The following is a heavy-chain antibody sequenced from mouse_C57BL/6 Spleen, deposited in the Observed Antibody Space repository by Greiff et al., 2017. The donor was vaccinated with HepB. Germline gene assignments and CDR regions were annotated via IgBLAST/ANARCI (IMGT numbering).Heavy chain of an antibody. Sequence: EVKVVESGGGLVKPGGSLKLSCAASGFTFSSYTMSWVRQTPEKRLEWVATISGGGGNTYYPDSVKGRFTISRDNAKNTLYLQMSSLRSEDTALYYCARQANGYLYYFDYWGQGTTLTVSS. J-gene: IGHJ2*01. CDR2: ISGGGGNT. D-gene: IGHD2-2*01. V-gene: IGHV5-9*01. CDR3: ARQANGYLYYFDY. CDR1: GFTFSSYT.